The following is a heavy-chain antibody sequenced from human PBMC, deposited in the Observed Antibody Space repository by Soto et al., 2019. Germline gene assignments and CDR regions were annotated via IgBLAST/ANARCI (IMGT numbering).Heavy chain of an antibody. D-gene: IGHD6-13*01. CDR3: ARDTGRASADL. J-gene: IGHJ5*02. V-gene: IGHV3-48*03. CDR2: ISHTDRLT. Sequence: EVQLAESGGDLVQPGGSLRLSCVGSGFTFSYYEMNWVHQAPGKGLERVAFISHTDRLTHYPDSVKGRFTISRDNAQNSLYLEMTSLRVEDTGVYYCARDTGRASADLWGQGTLVTVSS. CDR1: GFTFSYYE.